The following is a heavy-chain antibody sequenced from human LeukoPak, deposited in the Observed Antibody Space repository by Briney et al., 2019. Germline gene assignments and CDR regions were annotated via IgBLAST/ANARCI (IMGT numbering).Heavy chain of an antibody. Sequence: KPSETLSLTCAVYGGSFSGYYWSWIRQPPGKGLEWIGEINHSGSTNYNPSLKSRVTISVDTSRNQFSLKLSSVTAADTAVYYCARGPSYYDFWSGYYRDFQHWGQGTLVTVST. V-gene: IGHV4-34*01. CDR1: GGSFSGYY. CDR3: ARGPSYYDFWSGYYRDFQH. CDR2: INHSGST. D-gene: IGHD3-3*01. J-gene: IGHJ1*01.